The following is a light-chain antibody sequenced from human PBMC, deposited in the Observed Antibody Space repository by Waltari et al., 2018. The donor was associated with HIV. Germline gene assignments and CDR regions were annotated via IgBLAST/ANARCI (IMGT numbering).Light chain of an antibody. CDR1: QPIFSD. CDR3: QQYKHWPLT. J-gene: IGKJ1*01. Sequence: VMPQSPATLSVSPGGRATLSCRASQPIFSDLAWYQQKPGQAPRRPIYGASTRATGVPARFSGSGSGTEFTLTISSLQSEDFAVYYGQQYKHWPLTFGQGTRVEIK. CDR2: GAS. V-gene: IGKV3-15*01.